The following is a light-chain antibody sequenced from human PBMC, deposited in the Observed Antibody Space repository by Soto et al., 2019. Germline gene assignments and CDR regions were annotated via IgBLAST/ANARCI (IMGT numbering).Light chain of an antibody. CDR3: QQYGSSGT. CDR2: GAS. CDR1: QSVSNNY. Sequence: IVLTQSPVTLSLSPGEIATLSCRASQSVSNNYLAWYQQKPGQAPRLLIYGASNRATGIPDRFSGSGSGTDFTLTIRRLEPEDFAVYYCQQYGSSGTFGQGTKVDNK. J-gene: IGKJ1*01. V-gene: IGKV3-20*01.